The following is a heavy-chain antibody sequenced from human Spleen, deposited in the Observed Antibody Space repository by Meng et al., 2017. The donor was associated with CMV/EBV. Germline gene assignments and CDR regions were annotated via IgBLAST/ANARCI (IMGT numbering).Heavy chain of an antibody. CDR1: GFTFSSYS. CDR3: ARGRIAALYYYYYGMDV. Sequence: GGSLRLSCAASGFTFSSYSMNWVRQAPGKGLEWVSSISSSSSYIYYADSVKGRFTISRDNAKNSLYLQMNSLRAEDTAVYYCARGRIAALYYYYYGMDVWGQGTTVTVSS. CDR2: ISSSSSYI. J-gene: IGHJ6*02. D-gene: IGHD6-6*01. V-gene: IGHV3-21*01.